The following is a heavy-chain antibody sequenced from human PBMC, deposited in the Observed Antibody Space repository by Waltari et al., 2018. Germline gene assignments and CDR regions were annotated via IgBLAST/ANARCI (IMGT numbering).Heavy chain of an antibody. D-gene: IGHD6-19*01. CDR2: IKLDGSQK. CDR3: ARDPFIAVAGHFDY. Sequence: EVQLVESGGGVVKHGGSLRLSCAASGLTFRHYWLSWVRQAPGKGLEWVAYIKLDGSQKYYVDSVKGRFTISRDNARDSLSLQMNSLRAEDTAVYYCARDPFIAVAGHFDYWGQGTLVTVSS. J-gene: IGHJ4*02. CDR1: GLTFRHYW. V-gene: IGHV3-7*01.